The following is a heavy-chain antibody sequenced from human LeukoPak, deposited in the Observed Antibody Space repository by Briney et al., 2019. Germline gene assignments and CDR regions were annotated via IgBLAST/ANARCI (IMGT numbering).Heavy chain of an antibody. V-gene: IGHV3-21*01. CDR1: GFTFSSYS. D-gene: IGHD3-10*01. CDR3: ARDLPGYYGSGSYYYYDY. J-gene: IGHJ4*02. CDR2: ISSSSSYI. Sequence: GGSLRLSCAASGFTFSSYSVNWVRQAPGKGLEWVSSISSSSSYIYYADSVKGRFTISRDNAKNSLYLQMNSLRAEDTAVYYCARDLPGYYGSGSYYYYDYWGQGTLVTVSS.